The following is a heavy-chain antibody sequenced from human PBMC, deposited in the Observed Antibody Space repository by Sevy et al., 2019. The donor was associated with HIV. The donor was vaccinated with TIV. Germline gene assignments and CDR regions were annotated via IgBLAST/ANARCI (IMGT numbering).Heavy chain of an antibody. CDR2: ISGSGGST. Sequence: GGSLTLSCAASGFTFSSYAMSWVRQAPGKGLEWVSAISGSGGSTYYADSVKGRFTISRDNSKNTLYLQMNSLRAEDTAVYYCAKSYYDFLAADYGMDVWGQGTTVTVSS. CDR1: GFTFSSYA. J-gene: IGHJ6*02. V-gene: IGHV3-23*01. D-gene: IGHD3-3*01. CDR3: AKSYYDFLAADYGMDV.